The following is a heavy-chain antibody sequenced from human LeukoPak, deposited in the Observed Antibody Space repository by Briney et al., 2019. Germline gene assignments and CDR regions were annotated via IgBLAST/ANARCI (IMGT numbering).Heavy chain of an antibody. Sequence: ASVKVSCKASGYTFTGYYMHWVRQAPGQGLEWMGRINPNSGGTNYAQKFQGRVTMTRDTSISTAYMELSRLRSDDPAVYYCARDLTSYDSSGSYYYYYGMDVWGQGTTVTVSS. CDR3: ARDLTSYDSSGSYYYYYGMDV. D-gene: IGHD3-22*01. J-gene: IGHJ6*02. CDR2: INPNSGGT. V-gene: IGHV1-2*06. CDR1: GYTFTGYY.